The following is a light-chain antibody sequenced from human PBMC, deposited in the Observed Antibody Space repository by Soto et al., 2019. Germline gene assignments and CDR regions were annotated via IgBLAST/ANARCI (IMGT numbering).Light chain of an antibody. Sequence: DIQMTQSPSSLSASVGDRVTITCQASHDIKKYLNWYQQKAHKVPKLLIHDASTLASGVPSRFSGGGSGTDFTLTINNLQPEDVATYYCQQFDDLPLTFGGGTKV. CDR3: QQFDDLPLT. CDR1: HDIKKY. J-gene: IGKJ4*01. V-gene: IGKV1-33*01. CDR2: DAS.